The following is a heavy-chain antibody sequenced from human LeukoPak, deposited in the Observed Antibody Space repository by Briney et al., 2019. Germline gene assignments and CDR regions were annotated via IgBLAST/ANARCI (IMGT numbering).Heavy chain of an antibody. CDR2: IYSGGST. D-gene: IGHD1-26*01. CDR1: GFTVSNNY. V-gene: IGHV3-66*01. J-gene: IGHJ4*02. Sequence: GGSLRLSCAASGFTVSNNYVSWVRQAPGKGLEWVSVIYSGGSTYYADSVKGRFTISRDSSKNTLYLQMNSLRAEDTAVYYCARTWGPLRWYFDFWGQGTLVTVSS. CDR3: ARTWGPLRWYFDF.